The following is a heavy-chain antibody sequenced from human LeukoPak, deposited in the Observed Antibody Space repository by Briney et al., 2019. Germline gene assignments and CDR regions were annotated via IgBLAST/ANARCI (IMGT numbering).Heavy chain of an antibody. CDR1: GGSISSYY. V-gene: IGHV4-59*01. Sequence: PSETLSLTCTVSGGSISSYYWSWIRQPPGKGLEWIGNIYYSGSTNYNPSLKSRVTISVDASKNQFSLKLSSVTAADTAVYYCARRSSGFAFDIWGQGTMVTVSS. CDR2: IYYSGST. J-gene: IGHJ3*02. CDR3: ARRSSGFAFDI. D-gene: IGHD3-22*01.